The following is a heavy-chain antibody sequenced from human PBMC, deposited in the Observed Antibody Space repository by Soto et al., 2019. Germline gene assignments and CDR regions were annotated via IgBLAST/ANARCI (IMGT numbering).Heavy chain of an antibody. Sequence: SETLSLTCTVSGGSISSYYWSWIRQPPGKGLEWIGYIYYSGSTNYNPSLKSRVTISVATSKNQFSLKLSSVTAADTAVYYCARDSSSGWDYYYYMDVWGKGTTVTVSS. J-gene: IGHJ6*03. V-gene: IGHV4-59*01. D-gene: IGHD6-19*01. CDR2: IYYSGST. CDR3: ARDSSSGWDYYYYMDV. CDR1: GGSISSYY.